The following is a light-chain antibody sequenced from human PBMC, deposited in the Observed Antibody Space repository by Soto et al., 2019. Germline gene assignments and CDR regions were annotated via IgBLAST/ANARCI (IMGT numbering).Light chain of an antibody. CDR3: QQYYSTPLT. V-gene: IGKV4-1*01. CDR2: WAS. CDR1: QSVLYSSNNKNY. Sequence: DIVMTQSPDSLAVSLGERATINCKSSQSVLYSSNNKNYLAWYQQKPGQPPKLLIYWASTRESGVPDRFSGSGSXXDFTLTISSLQAEDVAVYYCQQYYSTPLTFGGGTKVEIK. J-gene: IGKJ4*01.